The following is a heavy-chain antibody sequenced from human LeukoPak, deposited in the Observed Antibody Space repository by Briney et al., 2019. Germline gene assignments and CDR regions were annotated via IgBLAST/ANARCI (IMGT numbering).Heavy chain of an antibody. D-gene: IGHD3-22*01. J-gene: IGHJ3*02. CDR2: IYYSGST. CDR3: ARHGGATVIAGFLHAFDI. V-gene: IGHV4-59*08. Sequence: SETLSLTCTVSGGSISSYYWSWIRQPPGKGLEWIGYIYYSGSTNYNPSLKSRVTISVDTSKNQFSLKLTSVTAADTAVYYCARHGGATVIAGFLHAFDIWGQGTMVTVSS. CDR1: GGSISSYY.